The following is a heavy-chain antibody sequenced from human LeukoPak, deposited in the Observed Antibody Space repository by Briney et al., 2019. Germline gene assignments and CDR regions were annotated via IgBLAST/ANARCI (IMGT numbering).Heavy chain of an antibody. Sequence: GGSLRLSCAASGFTFSSYAMYWVRQAPGKGLEWVAVISYDGSNKYYADSVKGRFTISRDNSKNTLYLQMNSLRAEDTAVYYCAKVAGGYSSSPSMDYWGQGTLVTVSS. D-gene: IGHD6-6*01. CDR2: ISYDGSNK. CDR3: AKVAGGYSSSPSMDY. V-gene: IGHV3-30-3*01. CDR1: GFTFSSYA. J-gene: IGHJ4*02.